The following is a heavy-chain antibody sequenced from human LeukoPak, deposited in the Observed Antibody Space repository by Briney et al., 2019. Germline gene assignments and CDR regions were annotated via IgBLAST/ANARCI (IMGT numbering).Heavy chain of an antibody. CDR2: IYSGGST. J-gene: IGHJ4*02. Sequence: GGSLRLSCAASGFTVSSNYMSWVRQAPGKGLEWVSVIYSGGSTYYADSVKGRFTISRDNSKNTLYLQMNSLRAEDTAVYYCAKDPGYYDSSGYHPNDYWGQGTLVTVSS. CDR1: GFTVSSNY. D-gene: IGHD3-22*01. CDR3: AKDPGYYDSSGYHPNDY. V-gene: IGHV3-66*01.